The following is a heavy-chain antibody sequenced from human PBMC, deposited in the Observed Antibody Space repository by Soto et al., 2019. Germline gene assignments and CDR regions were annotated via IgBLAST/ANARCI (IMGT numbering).Heavy chain of an antibody. Sequence: GESLKISCKGSGYSFTSYWIGWVRQMPGKGLEWMGIIYPGDSDTRYSPSFQGQVTISADKSISTAYLQWSSLKASDTAMYYCARPTSAMGNKDYYYYYGMDVWGQGTTVTVSS. J-gene: IGHJ6*02. CDR2: IYPGDSDT. V-gene: IGHV5-51*01. CDR3: ARPTSAMGNKDYYYYYGMDV. D-gene: IGHD5-18*01. CDR1: GYSFTSYW.